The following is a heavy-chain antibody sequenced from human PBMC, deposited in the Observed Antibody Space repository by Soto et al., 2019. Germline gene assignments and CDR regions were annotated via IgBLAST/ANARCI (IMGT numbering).Heavy chain of an antibody. CDR1: GGSINGSYYY. V-gene: IGHV4-39*01. CDR2: VFYTGFT. J-gene: IGHJ4*02. Sequence: SETLSLTCAVSGGSINGSYYYWGWLRQSPGRGPEWIWSVFYTGFTSYNPSLESRVSVSVDTSKNQFSLKVSAVTAADTAVYYCASSQKGYNWNYFDHWGQGALVTV. D-gene: IGHD1-20*01. CDR3: ASSQKGYNWNYFDH.